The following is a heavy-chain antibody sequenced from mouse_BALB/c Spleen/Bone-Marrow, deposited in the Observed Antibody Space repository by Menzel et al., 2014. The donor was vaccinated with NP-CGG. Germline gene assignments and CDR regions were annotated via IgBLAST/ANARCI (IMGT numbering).Heavy chain of an antibody. CDR1: GYTFTSYW. V-gene: IGHV1-59*01. D-gene: IGHD1-1*01. CDR2: IYPSDSYT. Sequence: QVQLQQSGADLVRPGASVTLSCKASGYTFTSYWINWVKQRPGQGLEWIGNIYPSDSYTNYNQKFRDKATLTVDTSSSTAYMQRSSTTSENSAVYYCTRQDYYGNSDWYFDVWDEGTT. CDR3: TRQDYYGNSDWYFDV. J-gene: IGHJ1*01.